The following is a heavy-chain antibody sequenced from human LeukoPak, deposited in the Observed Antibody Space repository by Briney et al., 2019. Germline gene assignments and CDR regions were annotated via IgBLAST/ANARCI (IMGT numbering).Heavy chain of an antibody. CDR1: GGSISSGGYY. V-gene: IGHV4-31*03. CDR2: ICYSGST. J-gene: IGHJ4*02. D-gene: IGHD6-13*01. Sequence: SETLSLTCTVSGGSISSGGYYWSWIRQHPGKGLEWIGYICYSGSTYYNPSLKSRVTISVDTSKNQFSLKLSSVTAADTAVYYCARDRVGTHFDYWGQGTLVTVSS. CDR3: ARDRVGTHFDY.